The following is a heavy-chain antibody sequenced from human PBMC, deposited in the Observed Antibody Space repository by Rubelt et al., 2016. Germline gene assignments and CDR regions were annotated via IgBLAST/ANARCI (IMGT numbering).Heavy chain of an antibody. V-gene: IGHV4-34*01. CDR1: SGSFSGSY. Sequence: QVQLQQRGAGLLKPSETLSLTCAVYSGSFSGSYWNSIRQPPGKGLEWIGEINHSGSTNYNPSLKSRVTRSVDTSKNQFYLKLSSVTAADTAVYYWARDDSGIDYWGQGTLVTVSS. J-gene: IGHJ4*02. CDR2: INHSGST. CDR3: ARDDSGIDY. D-gene: IGHD3-22*01.